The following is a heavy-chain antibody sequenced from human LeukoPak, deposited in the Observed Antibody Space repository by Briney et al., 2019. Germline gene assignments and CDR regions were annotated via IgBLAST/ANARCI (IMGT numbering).Heavy chain of an antibody. Sequence: GGSLRLSCAASGFTFSSYWMSWVRQAPGKGLEWVANIKQDGSEKYYVDSVKGRFTISRDNAKNSLYLQMNSLRAEDTAVYYCARSGSGSYSFNEFGYWGQGTLVTVSS. CDR3: ARSGSGSYSFNEFGY. D-gene: IGHD3-10*01. CDR2: IKQDGSEK. CDR1: GFTFSSYW. J-gene: IGHJ4*02. V-gene: IGHV3-7*01.